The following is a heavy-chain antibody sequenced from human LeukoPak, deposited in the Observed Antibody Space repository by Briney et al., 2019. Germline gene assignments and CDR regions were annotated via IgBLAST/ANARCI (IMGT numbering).Heavy chain of an antibody. V-gene: IGHV3-21*01. CDR2: ISSSSSYI. J-gene: IGHJ6*02. CDR1: GFTFSSYS. Sequence: GGSLRLSCAASGFTFSSYSMNWVRQAPGKGLEWVSSISSSSSYIYYADSVKGRFTISRDNAKNSLYLQMNSLRAEDTAVYYCARELGLRFLEWSHSSYGMDVWGQGTTVTASS. CDR3: ARELGLRFLEWSHSSYGMDV. D-gene: IGHD3-3*01.